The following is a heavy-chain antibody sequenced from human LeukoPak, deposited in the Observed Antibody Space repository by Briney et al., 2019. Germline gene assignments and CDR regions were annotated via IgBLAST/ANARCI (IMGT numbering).Heavy chain of an antibody. CDR1: GFTFSSYA. CDR2: ISGSGGTT. V-gene: IGHV3-23*01. CDR3: AKDRTYGSGSYIPDY. Sequence: PGGSLRLSCAVSGFTFSSYAMSWVRQAPAKGLEWVSAISGSGGTTYYADSVKGRFTISRDNSKNTLYLQMNSLRAEDTAVYYCAKDRTYGSGSYIPDYWGQGTLVTVSS. D-gene: IGHD3-10*01. J-gene: IGHJ4*02.